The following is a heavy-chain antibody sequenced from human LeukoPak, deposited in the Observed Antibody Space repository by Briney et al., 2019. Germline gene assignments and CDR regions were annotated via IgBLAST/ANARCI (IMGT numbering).Heavy chain of an antibody. D-gene: IGHD6-19*01. CDR1: GYSFTSYW. J-gene: IGHJ3*02. Sequence: KRGESLKISCKGSGYSFTSYWIGWVRQMPGKGLEWMGIIYPGDSDTRYSPSSQGQVTISADKSISTAYLQWSSLKASDTAMYYCASDLGAVAGSRAFDIWGQGTMVTVSS. CDR2: IYPGDSDT. CDR3: ASDLGAVAGSRAFDI. V-gene: IGHV5-51*01.